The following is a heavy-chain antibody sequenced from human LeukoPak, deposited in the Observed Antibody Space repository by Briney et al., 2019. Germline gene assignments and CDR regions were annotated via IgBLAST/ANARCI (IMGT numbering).Heavy chain of an antibody. V-gene: IGHV3-33*01. CDR1: GFTFSSYG. Sequence: GGSLRLSCAASGFTFSSYGMHWVRQAPGKGLEWVAVIWYDGSNKYYADSVKGRFTISRDNSKNTLYLQMNSLRAEDTAVYYCARSDTVVVPAALDYWGQGTLVTVSS. CDR3: ARSDTVVVPAALDY. D-gene: IGHD2-2*01. CDR2: IWYDGSNK. J-gene: IGHJ4*02.